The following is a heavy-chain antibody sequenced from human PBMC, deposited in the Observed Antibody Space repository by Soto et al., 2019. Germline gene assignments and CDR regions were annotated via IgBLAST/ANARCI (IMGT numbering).Heavy chain of an antibody. CDR1: GYTFISYG. D-gene: IGHD3-10*01. CDR3: ARDQSFEPSYYYGIDF. J-gene: IGHJ6*02. Sequence: ASVKVSCKASGYTFISYGISCVRQAPGQGLEWMGWISAYNDYTNYAQKLQGRVTLTTDTSTSTVYMELRNLRSDDTAVYYCARDQSFEPSYYYGIDFWGQGTTVTLSS. CDR2: ISAYNDYT. V-gene: IGHV1-18*01.